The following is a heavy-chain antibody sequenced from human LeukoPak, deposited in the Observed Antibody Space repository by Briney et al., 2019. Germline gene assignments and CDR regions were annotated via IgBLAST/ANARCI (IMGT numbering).Heavy chain of an antibody. CDR1: GGSFSGYY. J-gene: IGHJ4*02. Sequence: PSETLSLTCAVYGGSFSGYYWSWIRQPPGKGLEWIGYVYYSGSTNYNPSLKSRVTISVDTSKNQFSLRLSSVTAADTAVYYCAKEGMGTAMVKNDDAYYYDSSGYLPGYYFDYWGQGTLVTVSS. CDR3: AKEGMGTAMVKNDDAYYYDSSGYLPGYYFDY. V-gene: IGHV4-59*01. CDR2: VYYSGST. D-gene: IGHD3-22*01.